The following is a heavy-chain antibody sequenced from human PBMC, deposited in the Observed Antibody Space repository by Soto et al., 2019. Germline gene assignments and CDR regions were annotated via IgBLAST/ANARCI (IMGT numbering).Heavy chain of an antibody. Sequence: PSETLSLTCTVSGGSISSGDYYWSWIRQPPGKGLGWIGYIYYSGSTYYNPSLKSRVTISVDTSKNQFSLKLSSVTAADTAVYYCARGHDYYDSSGDTYFDYWGQGTLVTVSS. CDR3: ARGHDYYDSSGDTYFDY. D-gene: IGHD3-22*01. V-gene: IGHV4-30-4*01. CDR2: IYYSGST. J-gene: IGHJ4*02. CDR1: GGSISSGDYY.